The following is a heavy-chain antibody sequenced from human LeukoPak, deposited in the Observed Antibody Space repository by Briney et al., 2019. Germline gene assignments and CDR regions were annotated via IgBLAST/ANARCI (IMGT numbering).Heavy chain of an antibody. J-gene: IGHJ4*02. CDR3: ARDGNEELIVAVGYFDY. Sequence: GGSLRLSCTASGFNFSDYYMSWIRQAPGKGLEWISYISISSNTIYYADSVKGRFTISRDNAKKSLFLQMNNLRAEDTAIYYCARDGNEELIVAVGYFDYWGQGSLVTVSS. CDR2: ISISSNTI. CDR1: GFNFSDYY. D-gene: IGHD3-22*01. V-gene: IGHV3-11*04.